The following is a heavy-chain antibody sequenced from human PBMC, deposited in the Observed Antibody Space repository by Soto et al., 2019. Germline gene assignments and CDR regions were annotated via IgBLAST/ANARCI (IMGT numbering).Heavy chain of an antibody. CDR2: IIPIFGTA. Sequence: SVKVSCEASGGTFSGYASSWVRQAPGQGLEWMGGIIPIFGTANYAQKFQGRVTITADESTSTAYMELSSLRSEDTAVYYCARAWRLAARPTYYYYYYGMDVWGHGTTVTVSS. D-gene: IGHD6-6*01. CDR1: GGTFSGYA. V-gene: IGHV1-69*13. CDR3: ARAWRLAARPTYYYYYYGMDV. J-gene: IGHJ6*02.